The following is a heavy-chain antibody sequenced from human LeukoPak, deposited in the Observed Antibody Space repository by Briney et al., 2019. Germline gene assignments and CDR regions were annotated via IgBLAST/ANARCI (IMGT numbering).Heavy chain of an antibody. CDR1: GFTFSSYT. CDR2: ISYDGSNK. V-gene: IGHV3-30*04. CDR3: ARGLQDDILTGVSWFDP. J-gene: IGHJ5*02. Sequence: GGSLRLSCAASGFTFSSYTMHWVRQAPGKGLEWVAVISYDGSNKYYADSVKGRFNISRDNSKNTLYLQMNSLRAEDTAVYYCARGLQDDILTGVSWFDPWGQGTLVTVSS. D-gene: IGHD3-9*01.